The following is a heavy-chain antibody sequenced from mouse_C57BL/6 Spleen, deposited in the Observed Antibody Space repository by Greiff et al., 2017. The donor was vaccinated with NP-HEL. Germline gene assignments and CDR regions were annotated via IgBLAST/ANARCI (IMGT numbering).Heavy chain of an antibody. V-gene: IGHV1-52*01. CDR3: ARENYGSSYAYFDY. Sequence: QVQLQQPGAELVRPGSSVKLSCKASGYTFTSYWMHWVKQRPIQGLEWIGNIDPSDSETHYNQKFKDKATLTVDKSSSTAYMQLSSLTSEDSAVYYCARENYGSSYAYFDYWGQGTTLTVSS. CDR1: GYTFTSYW. D-gene: IGHD1-1*01. CDR2: IDPSDSET. J-gene: IGHJ2*01.